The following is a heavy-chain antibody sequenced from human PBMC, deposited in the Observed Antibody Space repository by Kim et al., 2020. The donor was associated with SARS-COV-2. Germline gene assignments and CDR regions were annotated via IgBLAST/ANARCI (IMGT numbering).Heavy chain of an antibody. Sequence: GGSLRLSCAASGFTFSSYSMNWVRQAPGKGLEWVSSISSSSSYIYYADSVKGRFTISRDNAKNSLYLQMNSLRAEDTAVYYCAREILGSLSPNEVAGPFDYWGQGTLVTASP. CDR3: AREILGSLSPNEVAGPFDY. V-gene: IGHV3-21*01. CDR2: ISSSSSYI. D-gene: IGHD6-19*01. J-gene: IGHJ4*02. CDR1: GFTFSSYS.